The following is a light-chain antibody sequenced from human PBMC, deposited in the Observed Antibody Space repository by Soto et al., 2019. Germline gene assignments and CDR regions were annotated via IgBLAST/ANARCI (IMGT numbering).Light chain of an antibody. CDR1: SSDVGIYDL. J-gene: IGLJ2*01. CDR2: EAT. Sequence: QSALTQPASVSGSPGQSITISCAGTSSDVGIYDLVSWYQQHPGKAPKLMIYEATKRPSGVSNRFSGSRSGNTASLTISNVQAEDEADYYCCSYAGTTFVVFGGGTKLTVL. V-gene: IGLV2-23*01. CDR3: CSYAGTTFVV.